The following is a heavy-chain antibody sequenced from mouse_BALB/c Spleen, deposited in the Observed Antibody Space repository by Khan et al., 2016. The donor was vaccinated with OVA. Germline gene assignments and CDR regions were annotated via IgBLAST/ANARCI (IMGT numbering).Heavy chain of an antibody. D-gene: IGHD1-1*02. V-gene: IGHV3-2*02. J-gene: IGHJ2*02. Sequence: EVQLQESGPGLVKPSQSLSLTCTVTGYSITSDYAWNWIRQFPGNQLEWVGFISYSGNTKYNPSLKSRFSITRDTSKNQFFLQLNSVTTEDTAAYYCARVYGGDFDYWGQGTSLTVSS. CDR2: ISYSGNT. CDR3: ARVYGGDFDY. CDR1: GYSITSDYA.